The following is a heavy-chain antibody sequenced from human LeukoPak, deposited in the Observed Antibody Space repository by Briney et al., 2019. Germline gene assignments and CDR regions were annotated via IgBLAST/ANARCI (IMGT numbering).Heavy chain of an antibody. V-gene: IGHV3-30-3*01. CDR1: GFTFSSYA. CDR2: VSYDGSIK. J-gene: IGHJ4*02. D-gene: IGHD6-19*01. Sequence: SGGSLRLSCAASGFTFSSYALHWVRQAPNKGLEWVAIVSYDGSIKYYADSVKGRFTISRDNSKNPLYLQMNSLRAEDTAVYYCARDHYSSGPYYFDYWGQGTLVTVSS. CDR3: ARDHYSSGPYYFDY.